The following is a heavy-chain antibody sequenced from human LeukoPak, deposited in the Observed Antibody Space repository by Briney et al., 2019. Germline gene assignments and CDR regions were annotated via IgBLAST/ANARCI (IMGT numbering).Heavy chain of an antibody. J-gene: IGHJ5*02. Sequence: ASVKVSCKASGYTFTSYAMNWVRQAPGQGLEWMGWINTNTGNPTYAQGFTGRFVFSLDTSVSTAYLQISSLKAEDTAVYYCARAGKEYDILTGYYRKNWFDPWGQGTLVTVSS. V-gene: IGHV7-4-1*02. D-gene: IGHD3-9*01. CDR3: ARAGKEYDILTGYYRKNWFDP. CDR1: GYTFTSYA. CDR2: INTNTGNP.